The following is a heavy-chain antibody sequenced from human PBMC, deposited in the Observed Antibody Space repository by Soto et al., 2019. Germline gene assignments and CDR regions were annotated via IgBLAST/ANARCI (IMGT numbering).Heavy chain of an antibody. CDR3: AREGGKVAGTYNDHY. CDR2: ISSSSSYI. Sequence: EVQLVESGEGLVKPGGSLRLSCAASGFTFSSYSMNWVCQAPGKGLEWVSSISSSSSYIYYADSVKGRFTISRDNAKNSLYLQMNSLRAEDTAVYYCAREGGKVAGTYNDHYWGQGTLVTVSS. V-gene: IGHV3-21*01. CDR1: GFTFSSYS. D-gene: IGHD6-19*01. J-gene: IGHJ4*02.